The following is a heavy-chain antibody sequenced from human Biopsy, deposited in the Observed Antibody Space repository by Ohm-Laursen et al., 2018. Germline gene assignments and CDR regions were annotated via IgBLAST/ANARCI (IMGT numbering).Heavy chain of an antibody. Sequence: GSLRLSCSASGFILNNYGLSWVRQAPGKGLERVSAIRGSGLTTFYTDSVKGRFTISRDNSKNTLSLQKNSLRAEDTAIYYCTCRYGDSPLWGQGTMVTVSS. J-gene: IGHJ3*01. V-gene: IGHV3-23*01. CDR1: GFILNNYG. CDR3: TCRYGDSPL. CDR2: IRGSGLTT. D-gene: IGHD4-17*01.